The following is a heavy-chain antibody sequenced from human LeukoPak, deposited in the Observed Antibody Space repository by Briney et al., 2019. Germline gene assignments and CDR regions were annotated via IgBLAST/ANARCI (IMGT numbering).Heavy chain of an antibody. V-gene: IGHV3-53*01. Sequence: GGSLRLSCAASGFTVSSDYMTWVRQAPGKGLEWVSVIYSGGSTYYADSVKGRFTISRDNSKNTLYLQMNSLRAEDTAVYYCTRNWGSDNWFDPWGQGTLVTVSS. J-gene: IGHJ5*02. CDR1: GFTVSSDY. CDR3: TRNWGSDNWFDP. CDR2: IYSGGST. D-gene: IGHD7-27*01.